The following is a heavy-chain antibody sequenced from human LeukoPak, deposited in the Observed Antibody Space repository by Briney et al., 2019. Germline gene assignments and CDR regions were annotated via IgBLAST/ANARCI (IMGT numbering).Heavy chain of an antibody. J-gene: IGHJ4*02. V-gene: IGHV3-21*01. CDR3: ARNYDVLTGYPYYFDH. CDR1: GFTFSNYA. D-gene: IGHD3-9*01. Sequence: GGSLRLSCAASGFTFSNYAMNWVRQAPGKGLDWVSSITAGGSFKYYTDSVEGRFTISRDNAKNSLYLQMSSLTPEDTAVYYCARNYDVLTGYPYYFDHWGQGILVTVSS. CDR2: ITAGGSFK.